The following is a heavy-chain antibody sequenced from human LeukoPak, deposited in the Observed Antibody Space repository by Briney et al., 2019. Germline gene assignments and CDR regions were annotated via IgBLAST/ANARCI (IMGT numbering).Heavy chain of an antibody. V-gene: IGHV3-15*01. J-gene: IGHJ4*02. D-gene: IGHD3-9*01. CDR1: GFTFSNAW. CDR3: VRGADTGYSSDS. Sequence: GGSLRLSCAASGFTFSNAWMSWVRQAPGKGLEWVGRIKSKTDGGTTDYAAPVKGRFTISRDDSKNTLYLQMNSLKTEDTAVYYCVRGADTGYSSDSWGQGTLVTVSS. CDR2: IKSKTDGGTT.